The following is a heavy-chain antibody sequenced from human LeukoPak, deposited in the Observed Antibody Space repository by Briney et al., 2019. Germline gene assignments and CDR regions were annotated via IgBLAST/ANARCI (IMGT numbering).Heavy chain of an antibody. CDR3: ARDWSKLDIVATTFGY. CDR1: GYTFTSYD. D-gene: IGHD5-12*01. J-gene: IGHJ4*02. V-gene: IGHV1-8*01. Sequence: ASVKVSCNASGYTFTSYDINWVRQATGQGLEWMGWMNPNSGNTGYAQKFQGRVTMTRNTSISTAYMELSSLRSEDTAVYYCARDWSKLDIVATTFGYWGQGTLVTVSS. CDR2: MNPNSGNT.